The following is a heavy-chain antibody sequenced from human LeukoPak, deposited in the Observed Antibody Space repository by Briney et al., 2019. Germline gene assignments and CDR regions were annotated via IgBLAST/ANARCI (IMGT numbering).Heavy chain of an antibody. Sequence: PSETLSLTCTVSGASVSSGSFYWSWIRQPPGRGLEWIGYIYYTGSTNYNPSFKSRVTTSVDTSKNQFSLKLSSVTAADTAVYYCARGGVATFDYWGQGTLVTVSS. D-gene: IGHD2-8*01. CDR1: GASVSSGSFY. CDR3: ARGGVATFDY. J-gene: IGHJ4*02. V-gene: IGHV4-61*01. CDR2: IYYTGST.